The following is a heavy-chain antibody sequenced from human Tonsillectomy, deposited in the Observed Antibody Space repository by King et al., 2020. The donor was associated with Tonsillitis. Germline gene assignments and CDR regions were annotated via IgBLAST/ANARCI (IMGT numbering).Heavy chain of an antibody. CDR2: INHSGST. J-gene: IGHJ4*02. V-gene: IGHV4-34*01. CDR3: ARASGADFDY. Sequence: VQLQQWGAGLLKPSETLSLTCAVYGGSFSGYYWSWIRQPPGKGLEWIGEINHSGSTNYNPSLKSRVTISVDTSKNQFSLKLSSVTAADTAVYYCARASGADFDYWGQGTLVTVSS. D-gene: IGHD3-10*01. CDR1: GGSFSGYY.